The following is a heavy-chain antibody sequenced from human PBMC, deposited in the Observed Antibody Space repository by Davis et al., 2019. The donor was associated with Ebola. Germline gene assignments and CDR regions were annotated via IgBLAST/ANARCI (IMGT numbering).Heavy chain of an antibody. CDR2: IYYSGST. CDR3: ARVSRIAARLDYYYGMDV. Sequence: PSETLSLTCTVSGGSISSYYWSWIRQPPGKGLEWIGYIYYSGSTNYNPSLKSRVTISVDTSKNQFSLKLSSVTAADTAVYYCARVSRIAARLDYYYGMDVWGQGTTVTVSS. CDR1: GGSISSYY. V-gene: IGHV4-59*01. D-gene: IGHD6-6*01. J-gene: IGHJ6*02.